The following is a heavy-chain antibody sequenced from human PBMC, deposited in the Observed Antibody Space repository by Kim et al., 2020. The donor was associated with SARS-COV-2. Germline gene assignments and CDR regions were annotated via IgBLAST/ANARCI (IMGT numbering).Heavy chain of an antibody. CDR1: GFTFDDYT. CDR2: ISWDGGST. CDR3: ATSSTVTTQYYYYYGMDV. Sequence: GGSLRLSCAASGFTFDDYTMHWVRQAPGKGLEWVSLISWDGGSTYYADSVKGRFTISRDNSKNSLYLQMNSLRTEDTALYYCATSSTVTTQYYYYYGMDVWGQGTTVTVSS. V-gene: IGHV3-43*01. J-gene: IGHJ6*02. D-gene: IGHD4-17*01.